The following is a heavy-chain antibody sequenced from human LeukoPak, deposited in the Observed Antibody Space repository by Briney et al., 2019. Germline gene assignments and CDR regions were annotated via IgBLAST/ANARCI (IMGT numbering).Heavy chain of an antibody. J-gene: IGHJ4*02. D-gene: IGHD3-22*01. CDR2: ISGSGGST. CDR1: GFTFSSYD. V-gene: IGHV3-23*01. Sequence: GGSLRLSCAASGFTFSSYDMSWVRQAPGKGLEWVSAISGSGGSTYNADSVKGRFTISRDNSKNTLYLQMNSLRAEDTAVYYCAKVAQYYYDSSGSYYFDYWGQGTLVTVSS. CDR3: AKVAQYYYDSSGSYYFDY.